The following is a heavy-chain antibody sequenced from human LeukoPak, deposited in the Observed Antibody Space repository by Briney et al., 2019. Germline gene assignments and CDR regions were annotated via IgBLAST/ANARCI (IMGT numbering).Heavy chain of an antibody. Sequence: TGGSLRLSCAASGFIFSSYTMNWVRQAPGKGLEWVSSISSSSSYIYYADSVKGRFTISRDNAKNSLYLQMNSLRAEEAAVYYCARGYGDSIHFDYWGQGTLVTVSS. CDR1: GFIFSSYT. J-gene: IGHJ4*02. V-gene: IGHV3-21*01. CDR3: ARGYGDSIHFDY. D-gene: IGHD4-17*01. CDR2: ISSSSSYI.